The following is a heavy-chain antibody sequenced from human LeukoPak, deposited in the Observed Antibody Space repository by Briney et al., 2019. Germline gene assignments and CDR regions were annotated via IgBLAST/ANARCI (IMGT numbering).Heavy chain of an antibody. V-gene: IGHV1-2*02. D-gene: IGHD2-2*01. CDR1: GFTFTDEY. CDR2: INPYSGAI. J-gene: IGHJ4*02. CDR3: ARDPKSQLLLDY. Sequence: PGASVKDSCKSSGFTFTDEYIHWVRQAPGQGLDWMGWINPYSGAINHAQKFQGRVTLTRDTSISTAYMELSRLTSGDTAVYYCARDPKSQLLLDYWGQGTLVTVSS.